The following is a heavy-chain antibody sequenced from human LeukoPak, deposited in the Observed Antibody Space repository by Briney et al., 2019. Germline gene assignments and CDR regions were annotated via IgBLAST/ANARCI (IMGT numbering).Heavy chain of an antibody. CDR1: GFTFSDSA. V-gene: IGHV3-73*01. D-gene: IGHD3-16*01. CDR3: LGAEYFFDY. Sequence: GGSLRLSCGASGFTFSDSAMHWVRQASGKGLEWVGRIRSKAYNYATAYAASVKGRFTISRDDSKNTAHLQMNSLKTEDTAVYYCLGAEYFFDYWGQGTLVTVSS. J-gene: IGHJ4*02. CDR2: IRSKAYNYAT.